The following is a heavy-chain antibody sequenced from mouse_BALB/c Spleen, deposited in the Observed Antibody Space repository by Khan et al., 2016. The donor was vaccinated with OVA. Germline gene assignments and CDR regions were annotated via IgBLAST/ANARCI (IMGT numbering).Heavy chain of an antibody. V-gene: IGHV1-7*01. D-gene: IGHD2-12*01. J-gene: IGHJ3*01. CDR3: ASNGGSYGWFTY. Sequence: QVRLQQSGAELAKPGASVKMSCKASGYTFTSFWMHWVKQRPGQGLEWIGYINPSTGYTEYNQRFKDKATLTADKSSSTAYMQLSSLTSEESAVYDCASNGGSYGWFTYWGQGTLVTVSA. CDR2: INPSTGYT. CDR1: GYTFTSFW.